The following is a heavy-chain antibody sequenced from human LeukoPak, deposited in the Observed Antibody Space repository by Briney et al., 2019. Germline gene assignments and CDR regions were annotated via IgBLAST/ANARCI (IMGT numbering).Heavy chain of an antibody. D-gene: IGHD2-2*01. J-gene: IGHJ4*02. CDR3: ARGGLYCSTTSCFDY. CDR2: IYTSGST. Sequence: PSQTLSLTCSVSGGSISSGSYYWSWIRQPAGKGLEWIGRIYTSGSTNYNPSLKRRVTMSVDSSKNQFSLKLSSGTAADTAVYYCARGGLYCSTTSCFDYWGQGTLVTVSS. V-gene: IGHV4-61*02. CDR1: GGSISSGSYY.